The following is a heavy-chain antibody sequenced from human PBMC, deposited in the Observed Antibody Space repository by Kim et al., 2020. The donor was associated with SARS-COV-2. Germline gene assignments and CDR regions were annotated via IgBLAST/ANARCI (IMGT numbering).Heavy chain of an antibody. CDR2: ISSSGKTV. D-gene: IGHD4-4*01. CDR3: VIDGAVTVDYDYYAMDV. Sequence: GGSLRLSCAASGFSVTDYYLSGIRQAPGKGLERVSYISSSGKTVFYADSVGGRFTMSRDSATNSVFLLLNSMLADDPAVYDWVIDGAVTVDYDYYAMDV. V-gene: IGHV3-11*01. J-gene: IGHJ6*01. CDR1: GFSVTDYY.